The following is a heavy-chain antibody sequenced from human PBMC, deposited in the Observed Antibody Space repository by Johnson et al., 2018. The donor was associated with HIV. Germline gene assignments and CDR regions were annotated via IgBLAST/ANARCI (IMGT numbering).Heavy chain of an antibody. Sequence: QVQLVESGGGVVQPGRSLRLSCAASGFTFSSYAMHWVRQAPGKGLEWVAVISYDGSNKYYADSVKGRFTISRDNSKNTLYLQMNSLRAEDTAVYYFASGGKRVMAALDSWGQGTMVTVSS. CDR1: GFTFSSYA. V-gene: IGHV3-30-3*01. CDR2: ISYDGSNK. CDR3: ASGGKRVMAALDS. J-gene: IGHJ3*02. D-gene: IGHD3-16*01.